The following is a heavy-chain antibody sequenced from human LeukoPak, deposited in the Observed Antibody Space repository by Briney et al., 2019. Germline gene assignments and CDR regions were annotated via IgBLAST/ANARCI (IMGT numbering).Heavy chain of an antibody. D-gene: IGHD3-22*01. CDR2: IKANSGGT. J-gene: IGHJ4*02. V-gene: IGHV1-2*02. CDR1: GYISTDYY. Sequence: ASVKVSCKASGYISTDYYMHWVRQAPGQGLEWMGWIKANSGGTKYAQKFQGRVTMTRDTSISTAYMELSRLRSDDMAVYYCARDPDDSSDSHFDYWGQGTLVTVSS. CDR3: ARDPDDSSDSHFDY.